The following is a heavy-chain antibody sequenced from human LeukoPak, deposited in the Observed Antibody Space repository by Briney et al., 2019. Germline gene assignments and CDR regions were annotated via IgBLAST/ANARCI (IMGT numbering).Heavy chain of an antibody. Sequence: PGGSLRLSCAASGFTFSSYGMSWVRQAPGKGLEWVSAISGSGGSTYYADSGKGRFTISRDNSKNTLYLQMNSLRAEDTAVYYCARGGTMIVVVITTPDVWGKGTTVTISS. D-gene: IGHD3-22*01. CDR1: GFTFSSYG. CDR3: ARGGTMIVVVITTPDV. J-gene: IGHJ6*04. CDR2: ISGSGGST. V-gene: IGHV3-23*01.